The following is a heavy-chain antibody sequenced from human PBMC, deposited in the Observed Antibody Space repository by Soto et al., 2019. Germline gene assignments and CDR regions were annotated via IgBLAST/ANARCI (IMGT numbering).Heavy chain of an antibody. D-gene: IGHD6-19*01. CDR3: ARGIAVAGILAWFDP. V-gene: IGHV1-69*13. J-gene: IGHJ5*02. CDR1: GGTFSSYA. CDR2: IIPIFGTA. Sequence: ASVKVSCKASGGTFSSYAISWVRQAPGQGLEWMGGIIPIFGTANYAQKFQGRVTITADESTSTAYMELSSLRSEDTAVYYCARGIAVAGILAWFDPWGQGTLVTVSA.